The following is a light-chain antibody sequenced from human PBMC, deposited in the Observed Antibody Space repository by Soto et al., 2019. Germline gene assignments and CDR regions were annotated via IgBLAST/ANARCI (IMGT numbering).Light chain of an antibody. Sequence: DIQMTQSPSTLSASVGDRVSITCRASQSVGNSLAWYQQRPGKAPKLLIFDASTLESGVPSRFSGSGSGTDFTLTISSLQPEDFATYYCLQDYNYPITFGQGTRLEIK. V-gene: IGKV1-5*01. CDR2: DAS. CDR3: LQDYNYPIT. CDR1: QSVGNS. J-gene: IGKJ5*01.